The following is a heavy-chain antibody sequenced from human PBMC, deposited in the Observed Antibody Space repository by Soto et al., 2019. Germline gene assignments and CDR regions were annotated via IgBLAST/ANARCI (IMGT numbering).Heavy chain of an antibody. CDR3: ARDFSGEQLVRGY. CDR2: INSDGSRT. V-gene: IGHV3-74*01. CDR1: GFTFSSYW. D-gene: IGHD6-6*01. J-gene: IGHJ4*02. Sequence: DVQLVESGGGLVQPGGSLRLSCAASGFTFSSYWMHWVRQAPGKALVWVSRINSDGSRTSYADSVKGRFTISRDNAKNTLYVQMNSLRAEDTAVYYCARDFSGEQLVRGYWGQGTLVTVSS.